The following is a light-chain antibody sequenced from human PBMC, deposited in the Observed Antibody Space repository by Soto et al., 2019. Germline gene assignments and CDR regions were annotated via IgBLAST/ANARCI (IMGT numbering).Light chain of an antibody. Sequence: EIVLTQSPGTLSVSPGERATLSCRASQSVSSYLAWYQQKPGQAPRLLIYDASKRATGIPARFSGSGSGTEFTLTISSLQSEDFAVYYCQQYNNWPRTFGQGTKVDIK. CDR2: DAS. J-gene: IGKJ1*01. CDR1: QSVSSY. V-gene: IGKV3D-15*01. CDR3: QQYNNWPRT.